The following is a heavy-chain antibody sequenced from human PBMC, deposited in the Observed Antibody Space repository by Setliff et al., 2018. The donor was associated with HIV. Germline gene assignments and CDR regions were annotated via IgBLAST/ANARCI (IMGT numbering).Heavy chain of an antibody. CDR1: GYTFTSYF. J-gene: IGHJ5*02. CDR3: ARGTAPRPASVLEFLEWLFPNWFDP. D-gene: IGHD3-3*02. Sequence: GASVKVSCKASGYTFTSYFIQWVRQAPGQGLEWMGIIYPSGGSTTYAPKFQGRVTMTRDTSTSTVYMDLSGLRSDDTAVYYCARGTAPRPASVLEFLEWLFPNWFDPWGQGTLVTV. V-gene: IGHV1-46*01. CDR2: IYPSGGST.